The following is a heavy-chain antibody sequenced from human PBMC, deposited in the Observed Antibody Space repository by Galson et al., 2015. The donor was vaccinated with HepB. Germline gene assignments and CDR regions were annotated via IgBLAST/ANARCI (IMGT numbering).Heavy chain of an antibody. Sequence: SVKVSCKASGYTFTGYYMHWVRQAPGQGLEWMGWINPNSGGTNYAQKFQGRVTMTRDTSISTAYMELSRLRSDDTAVYYCARDSGYSSSWYGVWGQGTLVTVSS. D-gene: IGHD6-13*01. CDR3: ARDSGYSSSWYGV. CDR1: GYTFTGYY. V-gene: IGHV1-2*02. CDR2: INPNSGGT. J-gene: IGHJ4*02.